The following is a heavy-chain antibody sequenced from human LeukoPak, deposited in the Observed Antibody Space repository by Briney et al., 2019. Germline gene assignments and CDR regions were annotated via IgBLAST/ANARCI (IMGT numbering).Heavy chain of an antibody. Sequence: ASVKVSCMTSGYTFTDYYIHWVRQAPGQGLEWMGWINPNSGDTKYAQKFQGRVTMTRDTSFSVAYMELNSMTSDDTAVYYCGRGDDILLDVWGQGTTVAVSS. CDR2: INPNSGDT. V-gene: IGHV1-2*02. CDR3: GRGDDILLDV. J-gene: IGHJ6*02. CDR1: GYTFTDYY. D-gene: IGHD3-9*01.